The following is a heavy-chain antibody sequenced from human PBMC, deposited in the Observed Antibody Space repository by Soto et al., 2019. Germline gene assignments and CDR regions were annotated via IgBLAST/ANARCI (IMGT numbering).Heavy chain of an antibody. V-gene: IGHV5-51*01. CDR3: ARHGHEYSSSLYYGMDV. J-gene: IGHJ6*02. CDR2: IYPGDSDT. D-gene: IGHD6-6*01. CDR1: GGSFTSYW. Sequence: PGESLKISCKGSGGSFTSYWIGWVRQMPGKGLEWMGIIYPGDSDTRYSPSFQGQVTISADKSISTAYLQWSSLKASDTAMYYCARHGHEYSSSLYYGMDVWGQGTTVTVSS.